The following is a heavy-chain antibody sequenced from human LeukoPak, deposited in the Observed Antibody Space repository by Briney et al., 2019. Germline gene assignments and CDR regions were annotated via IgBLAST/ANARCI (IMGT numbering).Heavy chain of an antibody. J-gene: IGHJ4*02. V-gene: IGHV3-30*03. CDR1: GITFSSYG. CDR2: ISYDGSNK. Sequence: GGSLRLSCAASGITFSSYGMSWVRQAPGKGLEWVAVISYDGSNKYYADSVKGRFTISRDNSKNTLYLQMNSLRAEDTAVYYCARDEQWLGFDYWGQGTLVTVSS. D-gene: IGHD6-19*01. CDR3: ARDEQWLGFDY.